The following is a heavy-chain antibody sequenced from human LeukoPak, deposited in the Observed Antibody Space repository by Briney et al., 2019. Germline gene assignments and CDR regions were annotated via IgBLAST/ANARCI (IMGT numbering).Heavy chain of an antibody. CDR3: AKEYRGYSYGEVDY. V-gene: IGHV3-23*01. J-gene: IGHJ4*02. D-gene: IGHD5-18*01. Sequence: GGSLRLSCAASGFTFSSYAMSWVRQAPGKGLEWVSAISGSGGSTYYADFVKGRFTISRDNSKNTLYLQMNSLRAEDTAVYYCAKEYRGYSYGEVDYWGQGTLVTVSS. CDR1: GFTFSSYA. CDR2: ISGSGGST.